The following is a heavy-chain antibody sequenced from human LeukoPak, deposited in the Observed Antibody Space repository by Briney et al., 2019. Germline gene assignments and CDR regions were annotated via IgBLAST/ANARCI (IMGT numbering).Heavy chain of an antibody. Sequence: GGSLRLSCTASGFTFSTYAMSWVRQAPGKGLEWVSAITDSGGNTYYAAPVKGRFTISRDNSKNTLYLQMNSLRAEDTAVYYCARLHSITIFGVVITESGWFDPWGQGTLVTVSS. V-gene: IGHV3-23*01. CDR2: ITDSGGNT. J-gene: IGHJ5*02. D-gene: IGHD3-3*01. CDR1: GFTFSTYA. CDR3: ARLHSITIFGVVITESGWFDP.